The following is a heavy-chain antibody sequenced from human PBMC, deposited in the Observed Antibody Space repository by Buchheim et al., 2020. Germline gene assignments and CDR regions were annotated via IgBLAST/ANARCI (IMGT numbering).Heavy chain of an antibody. CDR3: ARDPTGIFWSGDVRGMDV. V-gene: IGHV3-48*01. D-gene: IGHD3-3*01. J-gene: IGHJ6*02. Sequence: EVQLLESGGDLVQPGGSLRLSCAASGFTFRSHSVNWVRQAPGKGLEWVSYISSSSSTIYYADSVKGRFTISRDSAKNSLYLQMNSLRAEDTGIYHCARDPTGIFWSGDVRGMDVRGQGTT. CDR2: ISSSSSTI. CDR1: GFTFRSHS.